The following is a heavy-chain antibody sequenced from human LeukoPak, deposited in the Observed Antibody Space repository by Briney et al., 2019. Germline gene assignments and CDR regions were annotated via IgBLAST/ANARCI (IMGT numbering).Heavy chain of an antibody. CDR3: ARGAPRNYDFWSGPFDY. Sequence: PGGSLRLSCAASGFTFSDYAMHWVRQAPGKGLEWVAVISYDGSNECYADSVKGRFTISRGNSKNTLYLQMNSLRGEDTAVYYCARGAPRNYDFWSGPFDYWGQGSLVTVSS. V-gene: IGHV3-30-3*01. J-gene: IGHJ4*02. CDR2: ISYDGSNE. CDR1: GFTFSDYA. D-gene: IGHD3-3*01.